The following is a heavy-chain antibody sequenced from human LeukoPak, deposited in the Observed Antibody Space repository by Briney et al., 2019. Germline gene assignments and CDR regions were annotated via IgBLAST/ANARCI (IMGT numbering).Heavy chain of an antibody. J-gene: IGHJ3*02. Sequence: ASVKVSCKASGYTFTGYYMHWVRLAPGQGLEWMGWINPNSGGTNYAQKFQGWVTMTRDTSISTAYMELSRLRSDDTAVYYCAREWSITGTARGAFDIWGQGTMVTVSS. CDR3: AREWSITGTARGAFDI. CDR2: INPNSGGT. CDR1: GYTFTGYY. D-gene: IGHD1-20*01. V-gene: IGHV1-2*04.